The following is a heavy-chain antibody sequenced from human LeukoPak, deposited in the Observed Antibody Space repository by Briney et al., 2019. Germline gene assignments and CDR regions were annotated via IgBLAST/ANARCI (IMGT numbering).Heavy chain of an antibody. CDR2: ISGSGGST. V-gene: IGHV3-23*01. CDR1: GFTFSSYW. D-gene: IGHD2-2*01. CDR3: AKVYCSSTTCYVSWFDVFDI. Sequence: PGGSLRLSCAASGFTFSSYWMSWVRQAPGKGLEWVSAISGSGGSTYYADSVKGRFTISRDNSKNTLYLQMNSLRAEDTAVYYCAKVYCSSTTCYVSWFDVFDIWGQGTMVTVSS. J-gene: IGHJ3*02.